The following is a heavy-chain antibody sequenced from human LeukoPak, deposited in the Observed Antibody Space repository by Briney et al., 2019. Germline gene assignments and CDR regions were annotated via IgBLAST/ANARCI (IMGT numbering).Heavy chain of an antibody. Sequence: ASVKVSCKTSGYTFSNYYMHWVRQAPGQGLEWMGLIGPAGTNTNYAQKFRGRVTVTRDTSTTTVYMELSSLSYEDTAVYYCAREESGGFFDYWGQGTLVTVPS. CDR3: AREESGGFFDY. D-gene: IGHD2-8*02. J-gene: IGHJ4*02. CDR2: IGPAGTNT. CDR1: GYTFSNYY. V-gene: IGHV1-46*01.